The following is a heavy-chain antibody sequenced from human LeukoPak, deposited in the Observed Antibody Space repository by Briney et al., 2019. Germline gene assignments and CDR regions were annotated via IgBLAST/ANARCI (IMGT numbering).Heavy chain of an antibody. CDR3: ARARNYYDSSGFYYEGDAFDI. V-gene: IGHV4-59*02. CDR2: IYSSGST. J-gene: IGHJ3*02. CDR1: GFAVSNNY. Sequence: GSLRLSCTASGFAVSNNYMSWVRQAPGKGLECIGYIYSSGSTNYNPSLKSRVTISVDTSKNQFSLKLSSVTAADTAVYYCARARNYYDSSGFYYEGDAFDIWGQGTMVTVSS. D-gene: IGHD3-22*01.